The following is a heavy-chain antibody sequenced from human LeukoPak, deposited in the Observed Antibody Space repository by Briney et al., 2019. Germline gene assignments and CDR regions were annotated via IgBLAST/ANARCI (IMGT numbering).Heavy chain of an antibody. J-gene: IGHJ4*02. Sequence: TGGSLRLSCAASGFTFSYAWMSWVRQAPGKGLEWVGRIKSKTDGGTTDYAAPVKGRFTISRDNSKNTLYLQMNSLRAEDTAVYYCAKDHPIVVVPPLGLFDYWGQGTLVTVSS. D-gene: IGHD2-2*01. CDR2: IKSKTDGGTT. V-gene: IGHV3-15*01. CDR3: AKDHPIVVVPPLGLFDY. CDR1: GFTFSYAW.